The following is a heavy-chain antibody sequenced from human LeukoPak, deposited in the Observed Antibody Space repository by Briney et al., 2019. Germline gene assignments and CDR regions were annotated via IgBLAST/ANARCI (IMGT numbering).Heavy chain of an antibody. V-gene: IGHV4-34*01. J-gene: IGHJ4*02. D-gene: IGHD3-10*01. CDR1: GGSFSGYY. Sequence: SETLSLTCAVYGGSFSGYYWSWIRQPPGKGLEWIGEINHSGSTNYNPSLTSRVTMSVDTSKNQFSLKLSSVTAADTAVYYCARRPMVRGVFDYWGQGTLVTVSS. CDR2: INHSGST. CDR3: ARRPMVRGVFDY.